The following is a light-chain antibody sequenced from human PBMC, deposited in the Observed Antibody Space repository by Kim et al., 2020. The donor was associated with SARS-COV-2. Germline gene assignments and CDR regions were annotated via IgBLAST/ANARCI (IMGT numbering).Light chain of an antibody. CDR3: APWDDSLNGWV. J-gene: IGLJ3*02. Sequence: GQRVLISCSGSSSNIGRTSVNWYQQVPGAAPKLLIYNDNKRPSGVPDRFSASKSGTSASLAISGLQSEDEAHYYCAPWDDSLNGWVFGGGTQLTVL. CDR1: SSNIGRTS. V-gene: IGLV1-44*01. CDR2: NDN.